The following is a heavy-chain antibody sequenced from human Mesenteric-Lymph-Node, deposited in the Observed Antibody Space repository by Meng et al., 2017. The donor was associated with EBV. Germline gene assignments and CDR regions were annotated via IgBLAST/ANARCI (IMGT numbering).Heavy chain of an antibody. Sequence: QVTLNDAGPTLVKPTHTLTLPCTFSGFSLSNSGVRVGWIRQHPGKALEWLALIYWDGDKYYSPSLKRRLTITKGTSRNQVVLTMTNMDLVDTATYYCAHAVPYDPTGNGFDPWGQGTLVTVSS. J-gene: IGHJ5*02. V-gene: IGHV2-5*02. CDR3: AHAVPYDPTGNGFDP. CDR2: IYWDGDK. D-gene: IGHD3-16*01. CDR1: GFSLSNSGVR.